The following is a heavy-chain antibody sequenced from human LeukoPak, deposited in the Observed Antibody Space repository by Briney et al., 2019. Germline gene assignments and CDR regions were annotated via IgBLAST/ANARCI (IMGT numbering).Heavy chain of an antibody. V-gene: IGHV3-15*01. Sequence: PGGSLRLSCAASGFTFSNAWMSWVRQAPGKGLEWVGRIKSKTDGGTTDYAAPVKGRFTISRDDSKSIAYLQMNSLKTEDTAVYYCTRSPNVVVPAATIGDYYYYMDVWGKGTTVTVSS. CDR2: IKSKTDGGTT. D-gene: IGHD2-2*01. CDR3: TRSPNVVVPAATIGDYYYYMDV. CDR1: GFTFSNAW. J-gene: IGHJ6*03.